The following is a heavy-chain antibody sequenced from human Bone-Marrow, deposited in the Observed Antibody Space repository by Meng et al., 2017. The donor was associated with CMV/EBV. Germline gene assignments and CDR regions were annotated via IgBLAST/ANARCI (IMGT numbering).Heavy chain of an antibody. CDR2: ISSSGSTI. J-gene: IGHJ6*02. Sequence: GESLKISCAASGFTFSDYYMSWIRQAPGKGLEWVSYISSSGSTIYYADSVKGRFTISRDNAKNSLYLQMNSLRAEDTAVYYCAREGNELRYFDWLLFVWGQGTTVTVSS. V-gene: IGHV3-11*04. D-gene: IGHD3-9*01. CDR3: AREGNELRYFDWLLFV. CDR1: GFTFSDYY.